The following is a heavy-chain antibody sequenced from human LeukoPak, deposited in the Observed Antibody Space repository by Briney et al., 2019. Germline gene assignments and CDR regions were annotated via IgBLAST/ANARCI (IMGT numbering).Heavy chain of an antibody. Sequence: SETLSLTCTVSGGSISSYYWSWIRQPPGKGLEWIGYIYYSGSTNYNPSLKSRVTISVDTSKNQFSLKLSSVTAADTAVYYCARGSVLLWFGELSAFDYWGQGTLVTVSS. D-gene: IGHD3-10*01. V-gene: IGHV4-59*08. CDR2: IYYSGST. CDR1: GGSISSYY. CDR3: ARGSVLLWFGELSAFDY. J-gene: IGHJ4*02.